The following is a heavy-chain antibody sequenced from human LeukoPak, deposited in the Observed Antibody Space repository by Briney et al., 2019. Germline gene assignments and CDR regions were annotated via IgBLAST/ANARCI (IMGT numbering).Heavy chain of an antibody. V-gene: IGHV3-33*06. J-gene: IGHJ4*02. D-gene: IGHD6-19*01. CDR3: AKDSRGGWTGYFDS. Sequence: QPGRSLGLSCAASGVSFSSYGFHWVRQAPGKGLEWVAVIWHDGGAEFYVDSVKGRFSISRDDSKNTVYLQMNSLRAEDTGLYYCAKDSRGGWTGYFDSWGQGTLVTVSS. CDR1: GVSFSSYG. CDR2: IWHDGGAE.